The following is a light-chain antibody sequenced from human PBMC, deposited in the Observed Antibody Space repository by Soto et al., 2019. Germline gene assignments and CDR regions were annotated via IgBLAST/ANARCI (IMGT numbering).Light chain of an antibody. V-gene: IGKV2-30*01. Sequence: DAVLTQSPLSLPVTLGQPATISCRSSQSLVYSDGNTYLNWFQQGPGQCPRRLIFKVCHRDSGVPDRFSGSGSGTDFTLEISRVEAEDVGVYYCMQGTHWPWTFGQGTKVEVK. CDR2: KVC. J-gene: IGKJ1*01. CDR1: QSLVYSDGNTY. CDR3: MQGTHWPWT.